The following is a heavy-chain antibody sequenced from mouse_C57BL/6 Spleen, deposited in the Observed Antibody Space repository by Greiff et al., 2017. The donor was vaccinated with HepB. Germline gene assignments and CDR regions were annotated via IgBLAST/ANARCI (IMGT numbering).Heavy chain of an antibody. V-gene: IGHV1-50*01. CDR3: ARGVRSMRNY. D-gene: IGHD2-3*01. CDR1: GYTFTSYW. J-gene: IGHJ2*01. CDR2: IDPSDSYT. Sequence: QVQLKQPGAELVKPGASVKLSCKASGYTFTSYWMQWVKQRPGQGLEWIGEIDPSDSYTNYTQKFKGQSTMTVDTSSSTAYMQLSSLTSEDSAIYYCARGVRSMRNYWGQGTTLTVSS.